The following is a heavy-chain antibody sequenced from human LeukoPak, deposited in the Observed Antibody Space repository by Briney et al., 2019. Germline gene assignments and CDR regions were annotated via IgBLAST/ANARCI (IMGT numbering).Heavy chain of an antibody. J-gene: IGHJ5*02. V-gene: IGHV3-48*02. CDR2: ISSSSSTI. D-gene: IGHD3-9*01. CDR1: GFTFSSYS. CDR3: ARGGSYYDILTGLNWFDP. Sequence: GSLRLSCAASGFTFSSYSMNWVRQAPGKGLEWVSYISSSSSTIYYADSVKGRFTISRDNAKNSLYLQMNSLRDEDTAVYYCARGGSYYDILTGLNWFDPWGQGTLVTVSS.